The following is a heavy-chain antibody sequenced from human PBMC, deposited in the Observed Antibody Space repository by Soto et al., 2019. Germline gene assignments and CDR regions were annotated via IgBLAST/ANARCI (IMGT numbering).Heavy chain of an antibody. CDR1: GYTFTTYA. D-gene: IGHD5-12*01. V-gene: IGHV1-69*13. CDR3: VRVVAIPGYPDN. CDR2: IVPIVDTS. Sequence: GASVKVSCKASGYTFTTYAMHWVRQAPGQGLEWMGGIVPIVDTSTYAQKFQGRVTITADESTSTVYMELSSLRSDDTAVYYCVRVVAIPGYPDNWGQGTLVTVPQ. J-gene: IGHJ4*02.